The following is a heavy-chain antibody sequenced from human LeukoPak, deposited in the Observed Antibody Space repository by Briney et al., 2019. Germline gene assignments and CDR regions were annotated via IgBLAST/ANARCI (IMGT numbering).Heavy chain of an antibody. CDR2: LYTDDTT. D-gene: IGHD1-1*01. CDR3: ARGGAFYWNPRY. Sequence: GGSLRLSCVAYGFTVSDYYMSWVRQAPGKGLEWVSLLYTDDTTIYADSVEGRFTISSDDSKNTIDLHMTTRRGEDTAVYYCARGGAFYWNPRYWGQGTLVTVSS. CDR1: GFTVSDYY. V-gene: IGHV3-53*01. J-gene: IGHJ4*02.